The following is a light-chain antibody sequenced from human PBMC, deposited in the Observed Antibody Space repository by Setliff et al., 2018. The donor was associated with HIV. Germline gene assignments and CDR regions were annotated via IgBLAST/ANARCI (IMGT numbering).Light chain of an antibody. V-gene: IGLV2-18*02. J-gene: IGLJ1*01. CDR3: SPGTSSSTPYV. CDR2: EVS. CDR1: SSDVGSSNR. Sequence: QSALTQPPSVSGSPGQSVTISCTGTSSDVGSSNRVSWYQQPPGTAPRLMIYEVSSRPSGVPDRFSGSKSDNTASLTISGLQAEDEADYYGSPGTSSSTPYVFGTGTKVTVL.